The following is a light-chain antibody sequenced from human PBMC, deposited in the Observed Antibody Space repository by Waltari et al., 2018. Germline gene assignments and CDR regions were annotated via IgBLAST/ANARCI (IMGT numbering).Light chain of an antibody. CDR1: TSNIGNYY. J-gene: IGLJ1*01. CDR3: GTWDSSLDSYV. CDR2: DNR. Sequence: QSVLTQPPSVSAAPGPKLTVSCSGTTSNIGNYYVSWYQHLPGTAPKLLIFDNRPRSSGSPERVSGSKSSSSATLGITGLQTGDEADYYCGTWDSSLDSYVFGSGSKVTVL. V-gene: IGLV1-51*01.